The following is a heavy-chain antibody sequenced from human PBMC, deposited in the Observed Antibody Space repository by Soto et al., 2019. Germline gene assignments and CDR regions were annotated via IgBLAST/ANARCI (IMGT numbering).Heavy chain of an antibody. D-gene: IGHD3-3*01. J-gene: IGHJ4*02. CDR3: ARDRRFLEWLFLFDY. CDR2: ISSSSSYI. CDR1: GFTFSSYS. Sequence: GVSLRLSCAASGFTFSSYSMNWVRQAPGKGLEWVSSISSSSSYIYYADSVKGRFTISRDNAKNSLYLQMNSLRAEDTAVYYCARDRRFLEWLFLFDYWGQGTLVTVSS. V-gene: IGHV3-21*01.